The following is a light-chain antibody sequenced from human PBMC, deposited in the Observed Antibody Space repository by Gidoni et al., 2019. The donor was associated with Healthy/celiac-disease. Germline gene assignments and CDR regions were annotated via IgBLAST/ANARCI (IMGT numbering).Light chain of an antibody. Sequence: EIVLTQSPGTLSLSPGESATLSCRASQSVSSSYLAWYHQKPGQAPRLLIYGASSRATGIPDRFSGSGSGTDFTLTISRLEPENFAVYYCQQYGSSPWTFXQXTKVEIK. CDR3: QQYGSSPWT. CDR2: GAS. V-gene: IGKV3-20*01. CDR1: QSVSSSY. J-gene: IGKJ1*01.